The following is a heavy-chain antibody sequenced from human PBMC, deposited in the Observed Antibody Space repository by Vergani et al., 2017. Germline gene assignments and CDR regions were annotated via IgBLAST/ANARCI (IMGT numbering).Heavy chain of an antibody. V-gene: IGHV3-30*02. D-gene: IGHD6-19*01. J-gene: IGHJ4*02. CDR3: AKHFSGWGIDY. CDR2: IQFDGSNQ. CDR1: GFTLSNYE. Sequence: QVQLVESGGGVVQRGGSLRLSCATSGFTLSNYEMQWIRQGPGKGLEFVAFIQFDGSNQYYADSVQGRVTLSRDFSKNTLYLKMNSLRTDDTATYYCAKHFSGWGIDYWGQGTQVIVSS.